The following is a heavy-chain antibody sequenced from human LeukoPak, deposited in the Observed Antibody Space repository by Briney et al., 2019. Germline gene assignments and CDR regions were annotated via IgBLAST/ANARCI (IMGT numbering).Heavy chain of an antibody. CDR1: GGSISSSSYY. V-gene: IGHV4-39*02. CDR2: VNYSGST. CDR3: ARRHSSGWYPFDY. J-gene: IGHJ4*02. Sequence: SETLSLTCTVSGGSISSSSYYWGWIRQPPGKGQEWIGSVNYSGSTYYNPSLKSRVTISVDTSKNHFSLKLSSVTAADTAVYYCARRHSSGWYPFDYWGQGTLVTVSS. D-gene: IGHD6-19*01.